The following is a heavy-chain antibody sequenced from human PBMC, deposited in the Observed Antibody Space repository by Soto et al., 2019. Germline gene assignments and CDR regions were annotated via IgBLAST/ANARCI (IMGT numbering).Heavy chain of an antibody. J-gene: IGHJ4*02. CDR1: GYTFTSYA. CDR2: INAGNGNT. D-gene: IGHD3-22*01. V-gene: IGHV1-3*01. Sequence: GASVKVSCKASGYTFTSYAMDWVRQAPGQRLEWMGWINAGNGNTKYSQKFQGRVTITRDTSASTAYMELSSLRSEDTAVYYCARAAYYYDSSGYYPGDYWGQGSLVTVS. CDR3: ARAAYYYDSSGYYPGDY.